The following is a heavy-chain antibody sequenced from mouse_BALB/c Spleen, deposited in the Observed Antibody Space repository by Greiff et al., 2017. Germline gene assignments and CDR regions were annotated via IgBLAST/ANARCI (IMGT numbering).Heavy chain of an antibody. Sequence: QVQLQQPGAELVRPGASVKLSCKASGYTFTSYWINWVKQTPVHGLEWIGAIHPGSGGTAYNQKFKGKATLTADKSSSTAYMELSSLTSEDSAVYYCNAGYGSRHWYFDVWGAGTTVTVSS. D-gene: IGHD1-1*01. CDR3: NAGYGSRHWYFDV. J-gene: IGHJ1*01. CDR1: GYTFTSYW. V-gene: IGHV1-15*01. CDR2: IHPGSGGT.